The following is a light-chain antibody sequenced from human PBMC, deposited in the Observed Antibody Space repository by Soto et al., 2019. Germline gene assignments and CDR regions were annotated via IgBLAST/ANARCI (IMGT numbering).Light chain of an antibody. Sequence: QPVLTQSSSASASLGSSVRLTCSLSSGHSSYIIAWHQHQPGKAPQYLMKLEGSGAYNKGSGVPDRFSGSSSGADRYLTISNLHFEDEANYYCETWDRNSWVFGGGTKLTVL. J-gene: IGLJ3*02. CDR3: ETWDRNSWV. V-gene: IGLV4-60*02. CDR2: LEGSGAY. CDR1: SGHSSYI.